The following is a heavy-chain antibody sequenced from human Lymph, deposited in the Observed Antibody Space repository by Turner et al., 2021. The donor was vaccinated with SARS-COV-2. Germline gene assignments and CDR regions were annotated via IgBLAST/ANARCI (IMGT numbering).Heavy chain of an antibody. CDR2: ISSSSSYI. V-gene: IGHV3-21*01. CDR3: ARDIPTTADYFDY. D-gene: IGHD4-17*01. Sequence: DVQLVESGGGLVKPGGSLRLSCAASGFPFSTYSMNWVRQAAGKGLEWISSISSSSSYIYYADSVKGRFTISRDDAKNSLYLKMNSLRAEDKAVYYCARDIPTTADYFDYWGQGTLVTVSS. J-gene: IGHJ4*02. CDR1: GFPFSTYS.